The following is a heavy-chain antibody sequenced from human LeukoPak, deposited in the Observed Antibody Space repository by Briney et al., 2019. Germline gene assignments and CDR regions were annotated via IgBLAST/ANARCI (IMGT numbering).Heavy chain of an antibody. J-gene: IGHJ3*02. CDR3: ASSPTYYCSSTSCYQNAFDI. D-gene: IGHD2-2*01. CDR1: GYSISSGYY. V-gene: IGHV4-38-2*01. CDR2: IYHSGST. Sequence: KPSETLSLTCAVSGYSISSGYYWGWIRQPPGKGLEWIGSIYHSGSTYHNPSLKSRVTISVDTSKNQFSLKLSSVTAADTAVYYCASSPTYYCSSTSCYQNAFDIWGQGTMVTVSS.